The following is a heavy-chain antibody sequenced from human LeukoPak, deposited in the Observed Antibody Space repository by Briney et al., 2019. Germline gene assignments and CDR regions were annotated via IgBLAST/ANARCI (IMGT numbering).Heavy chain of an antibody. J-gene: IGHJ4*02. V-gene: IGHV6-1*01. CDR3: ARDIVAGCDS. Sequence: SQTLSLTCDISGDSVSANAWTWIRQSPLRGLEWLGRTYYKSTWHNEYALSLRGRITIRPDRSKNQFSLHLTSVTPDDTAVYFGARDIVAGCDSWGQGTLVTVSS. CDR2: TYYKSTWHN. D-gene: IGHD3-22*01. CDR1: GDSVSANA.